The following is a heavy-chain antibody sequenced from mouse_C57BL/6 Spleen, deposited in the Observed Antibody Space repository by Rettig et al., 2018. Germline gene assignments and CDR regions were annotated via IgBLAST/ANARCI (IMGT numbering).Heavy chain of an antibody. Sequence: QVQLKESGPGLVAPSQSLSITCTVSGFSLTNYGVDWVRQSPGKGLEWLGVIWGVGSTNYNSALKSRLSISKDNSRSQVFLKMNSLQNDDTAMYYCASVYDGYAFAYWGQGT. CDR3: ASVYDGYAFAY. CDR1: GFSLTNYG. D-gene: IGHD2-3*01. V-gene: IGHV2-6*01. J-gene: IGHJ3*01. CDR2: IWGVGST.